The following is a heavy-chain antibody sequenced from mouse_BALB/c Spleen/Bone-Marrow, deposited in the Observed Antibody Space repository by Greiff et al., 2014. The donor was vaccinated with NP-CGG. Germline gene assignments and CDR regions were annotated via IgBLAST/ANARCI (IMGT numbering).Heavy chain of an antibody. CDR1: GFSLTSYG. J-gene: IGHJ2*01. CDR2: IWAGGST. V-gene: IGHV2-9*02. CDR3: ARYYYGFLDY. D-gene: IGHD1-2*01. Sequence: VQVVESGPGLVAPSQSLSITYTVSGFSLTSYGVHWIRQPPGKGLEWLGVIWAGGSTNYNSALMSRLSISKDNSKSQVFLKMNSLQTDDTAMYYCARYYYGFLDYWGQGTTLTVSS.